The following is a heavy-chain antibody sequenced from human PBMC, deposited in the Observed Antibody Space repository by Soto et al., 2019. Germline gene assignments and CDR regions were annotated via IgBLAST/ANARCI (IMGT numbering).Heavy chain of an antibody. V-gene: IGHV4-39*01. CDR1: GDSISSGHYY. D-gene: IGHD3-22*01. CDR3: ARDFFDSSDYTTNWFDP. J-gene: IGHJ5*02. Sequence: SETLSLTSTVSGDSISSGHYYWTWIRQPPGKGLEWIGSIYHTGNAYYNPSLKSRVTISVDTSKNQFSLKLTSVTAADAALYYCARDFFDSSDYTTNWFDPWGQGTLVTVSS. CDR2: IYHTGNA.